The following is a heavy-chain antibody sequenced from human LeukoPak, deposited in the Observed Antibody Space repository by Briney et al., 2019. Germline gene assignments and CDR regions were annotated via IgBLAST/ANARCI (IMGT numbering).Heavy chain of an antibody. Sequence: ASVTVSCKASGYTFTGHYMHWVRQAPGQALEWMGWILPSSGGTTYAQKFQGRVTVTRDTSISTAYMELSRLRSDDTAVYYCASLSDSSGYYWLDYWGRGTLVTVSS. CDR2: ILPSSGGT. CDR1: GYTFTGHY. J-gene: IGHJ4*02. CDR3: ASLSDSSGYYWLDY. V-gene: IGHV1-2*02. D-gene: IGHD3-22*01.